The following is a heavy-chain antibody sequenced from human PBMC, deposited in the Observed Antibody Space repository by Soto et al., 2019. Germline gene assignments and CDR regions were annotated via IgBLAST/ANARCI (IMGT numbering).Heavy chain of an antibody. V-gene: IGHV3-21*01. CDR1: GFTFNTYD. D-gene: IGHD2-21*01. CDR2: ITTSSAYI. CDR3: VRSGTARLLRPSWFDT. Sequence: EVQLVESGGGLVKPGGSLRLSCAASGFTFNTYDMNWVRQAPGKGLEWVSSITTSSAYINYADSLKGRITISSDNAKNSLFLQMNSLRAEDTAVYYCVRSGTARLLRPSWFDTWGQGTLVTVSS. J-gene: IGHJ5*02.